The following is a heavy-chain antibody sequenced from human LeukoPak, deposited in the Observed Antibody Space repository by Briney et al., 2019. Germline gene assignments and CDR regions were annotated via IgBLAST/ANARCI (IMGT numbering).Heavy chain of an antibody. J-gene: IGHJ4*02. CDR2: IIPIFGTA. CDR1: GYTFTSYG. V-gene: IGHV1-69*13. Sequence: GASVKVSCKASGYTFTSYGISWVRQAPGQGLEWMGGIIPIFGTANYAQKFQGRVTITADESTSTAYMELSSLRSEDTAVYYCAREGVEMATIYYFDYWGQGTPVTVSS. D-gene: IGHD5-24*01. CDR3: AREGVEMATIYYFDY.